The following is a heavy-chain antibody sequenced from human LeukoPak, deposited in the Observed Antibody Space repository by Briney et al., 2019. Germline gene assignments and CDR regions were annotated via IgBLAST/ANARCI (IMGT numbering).Heavy chain of an antibody. J-gene: IGHJ6*02. Sequence: TGGSLRLSCAASGFTFSSYSMSWVRQAPGKGLEWVSAISGSGGSTYYADSVKGRFTISRDNSKNSLYLQMNSLRAEDTAVYYCANAGCSNGVCYTGMDVWGQGTTVTVSS. CDR3: ANAGCSNGVCYTGMDV. V-gene: IGHV3-23*01. D-gene: IGHD2-8*01. CDR2: ISGSGGST. CDR1: GFTFSSYS.